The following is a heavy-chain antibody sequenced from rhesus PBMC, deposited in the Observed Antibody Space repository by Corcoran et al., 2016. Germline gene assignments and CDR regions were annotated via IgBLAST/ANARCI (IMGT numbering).Heavy chain of an antibody. CDR3: VRGDFCTGGGCHFDF. J-gene: IGHJ4*01. V-gene: IGHV4S10*01. CDR1: GGSISDSYR. Sequence: QVQLQESGPGVVKPSETLSLTCVVSGGSISDSYRWSWIRQPPGKGLEWIGYIHGSYTNNNYNPALKSRVTMSKDTSKNQFSLKLSSVTAADTAVYYCVRGDFCTGGGCHFDFWGQGVLVTVSS. CDR2: IHGSYTNN. D-gene: IGHD2-21*01.